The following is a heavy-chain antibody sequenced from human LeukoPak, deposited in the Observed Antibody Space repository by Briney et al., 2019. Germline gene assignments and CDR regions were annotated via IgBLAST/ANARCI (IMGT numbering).Heavy chain of an antibody. CDR1: GGSISGHY. Sequence: SETLSLTCAVSGGSISGHYWSWVRQPPGKGLEWIGYIYYSGKTYYGSSLRSRVTISVDTSKNQFSLMLTSVTAADAAVYYCARLLDNDSSGDLDTFNMWGQGTMVTVSS. J-gene: IGHJ3*02. CDR3: ARLLDNDSSGDLDTFNM. D-gene: IGHD3-22*01. V-gene: IGHV4-59*11. CDR2: IYYSGKT.